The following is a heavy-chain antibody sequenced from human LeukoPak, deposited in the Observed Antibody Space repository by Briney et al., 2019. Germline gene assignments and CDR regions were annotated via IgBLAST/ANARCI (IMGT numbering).Heavy chain of an antibody. J-gene: IGHJ4*02. Sequence: PGGSLRLSCAASGFTFSSYAMSWVRQAPGKGLEWVSAISGSGGSTYYADSVKGRFTISRDNSKNTLYLQMNSLRAEDTAVYYCATPFYYDSSGYSWRSVFDYWGQGTLVTVSS. CDR1: GFTFSSYA. D-gene: IGHD3-22*01. CDR3: ATPFYYDSSGYSWRSVFDY. CDR2: ISGSGGST. V-gene: IGHV3-23*01.